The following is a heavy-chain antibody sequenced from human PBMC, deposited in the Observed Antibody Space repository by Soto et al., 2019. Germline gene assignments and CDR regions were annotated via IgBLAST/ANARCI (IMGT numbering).Heavy chain of an antibody. CDR3: ARRAYSSSSLFDY. J-gene: IGHJ4*02. CDR1: GYAFTSYG. CDR2: ISAYNGNT. V-gene: IGHV1-18*01. Sequence: ASVKVCCKASGYAFTSYGFSWLLQAHGQGLEWMGWISAYNGNTNYAQKLQVRVTMTTDTSTSTAYMELRSLRSDDTAVYYCARRAYSSSSLFDYWGKATIVTVSS. D-gene: IGHD6-6*01.